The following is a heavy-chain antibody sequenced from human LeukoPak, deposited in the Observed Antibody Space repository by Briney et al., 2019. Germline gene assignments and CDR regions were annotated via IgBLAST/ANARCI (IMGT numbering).Heavy chain of an antibody. Sequence: GGSLRLSCAASGFTFSSYEMNWVRQAPGKGLEWVAVISYDGSNKYYADSVKGRFTISRDNSKNTLYLQMNSLRAEDTAVYYCAREGYGGNLDAFDIWGQGTMVTVSS. CDR1: GFTFSSYE. CDR2: ISYDGSNK. CDR3: AREGYGGNLDAFDI. V-gene: IGHV3-30-3*01. J-gene: IGHJ3*02. D-gene: IGHD4-23*01.